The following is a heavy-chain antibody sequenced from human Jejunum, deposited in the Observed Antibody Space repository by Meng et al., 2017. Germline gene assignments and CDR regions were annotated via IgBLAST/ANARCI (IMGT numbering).Heavy chain of an antibody. D-gene: IGHD1-7*01. CDR3: ATRTRDSFDY. CDR2: IYHSGTT. J-gene: IGHJ4*02. V-gene: IGHV4-4*02. CDR1: GGSITGTNW. Sequence: VLMPESGPGLGSPSGTLSRTCAVSGGSITGTNWWTWVRQAPGKGLVWIGEIYHSGTTNYNPSLKSRVAISADKSKNQFSLNLYSLSAADTAVYYCATRTRDSFDYWGQGSLVTVSS.